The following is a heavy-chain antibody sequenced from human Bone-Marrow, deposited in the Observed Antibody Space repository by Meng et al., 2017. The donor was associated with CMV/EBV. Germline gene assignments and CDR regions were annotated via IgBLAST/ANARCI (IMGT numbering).Heavy chain of an antibody. CDR3: ARDTIGYCSSTSCSYYYGMDV. J-gene: IGHJ6*02. CDR2: ISSSSSTI. V-gene: IGHV3-48*04. Sequence: GESLKISCAASGFTFSSYSMNWVRQAPGKGLEWVSYISSSSSTIYYADSVKGRFTISRDNAKNSLYLQMNSLRAEDTAVYYCARDTIGYCSSTSCSYYYGMDVWGQGTTVTDSS. D-gene: IGHD2-2*01. CDR1: GFTFSSYS.